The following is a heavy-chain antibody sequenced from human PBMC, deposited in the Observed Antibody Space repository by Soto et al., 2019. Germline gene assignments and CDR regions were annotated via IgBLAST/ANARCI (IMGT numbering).Heavy chain of an antibody. Sequence: QVQLVESGGGVVQPGRSLRLSCAASGFTFSSYGMHWVRQAPGKGLEWVAVISYDGSNKYYADSVKGRFTISRDNSKNTLYLQMNSLRAEDTAVYYCAKSVEYQLFYYGMDVWGQGTTVTVSS. J-gene: IGHJ6*02. D-gene: IGHD2-2*01. CDR2: ISYDGSNK. CDR1: GFTFSSYG. CDR3: AKSVEYQLFYYGMDV. V-gene: IGHV3-30*18.